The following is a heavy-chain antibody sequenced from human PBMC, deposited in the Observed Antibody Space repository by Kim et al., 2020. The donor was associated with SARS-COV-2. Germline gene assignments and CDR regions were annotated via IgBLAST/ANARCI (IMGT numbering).Heavy chain of an antibody. D-gene: IGHD6-19*01. Sequence: GGSLRLSCAASGFTFSSYAMHWVRQAPGKGLEWVAVISYDGSNKYYADSVKGRFTISRDNSKNTLYLQMNSLRAEDTAVYYCARENGNIAVAGTGWFDPWGQGTLVTVSS. V-gene: IGHV3-30*04. J-gene: IGHJ5*02. CDR2: ISYDGSNK. CDR1: GFTFSSYA. CDR3: ARENGNIAVAGTGWFDP.